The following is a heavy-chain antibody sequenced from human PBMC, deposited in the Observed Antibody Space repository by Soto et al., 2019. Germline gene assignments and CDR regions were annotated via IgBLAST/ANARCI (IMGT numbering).Heavy chain of an antibody. Sequence: SETLSLTCAVSGYSIGSGYYWAWIRQSPGKGLEWIGSIYHAGSVYYNPSLNGRVALSMDTSKNHFSLKLTSVTAADTAVYYCARTFDYYGMDVWGQGTKVTVSS. J-gene: IGHJ6*02. CDR3: ARTFDYYGMDV. CDR2: IYHAGSV. CDR1: GYSIGSGYY. V-gene: IGHV4-38-2*01.